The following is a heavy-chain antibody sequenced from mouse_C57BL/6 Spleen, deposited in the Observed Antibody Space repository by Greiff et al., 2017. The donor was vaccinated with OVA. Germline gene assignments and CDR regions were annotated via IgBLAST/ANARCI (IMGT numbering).Heavy chain of an antibody. J-gene: IGHJ2*01. CDR1: GYTFTSYW. D-gene: IGHD1-1*01. CDR2: IYPGSGST. Sequence: QVHVKQSGAELVKPGASVKMSCKASGYTFTSYWITWVKQRPGQGLEWIGDIYPGSGSTNYNEKFKSKATLTVDTSSSTAYMQLSSLTSEDSAVYYCAVGDYGSSYRYWGQGTTLTVSS. V-gene: IGHV1-55*01. CDR3: AVGDYGSSYRY.